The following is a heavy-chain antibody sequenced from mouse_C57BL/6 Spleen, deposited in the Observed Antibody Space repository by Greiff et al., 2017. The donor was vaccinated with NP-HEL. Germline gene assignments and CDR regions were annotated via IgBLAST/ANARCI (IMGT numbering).Heavy chain of an antibody. D-gene: IGHD1-1*01. CDR3: TREGYYGSSYNFDY. Sequence: EVKLVESGEGLVKPGGSLKLSCAASGFTFSSYAMSWVRQTPEKRLEWVAYISSGGDYIYYADTVKGRFTISRDNARNTLYLQMSSLKSEDTAMYYCTREGYYGSSYNFDYWGQGTTLTVSS. V-gene: IGHV5-9-1*02. CDR1: GFTFSSYA. J-gene: IGHJ2*01. CDR2: ISSGGDYI.